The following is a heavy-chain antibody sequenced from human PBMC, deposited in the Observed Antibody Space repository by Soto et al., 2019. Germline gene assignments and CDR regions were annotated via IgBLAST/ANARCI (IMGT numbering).Heavy chain of an antibody. CDR1: GDSITNYF. V-gene: IGHV4-59*01. CDR3: ARGDFFDP. D-gene: IGHD3-3*01. CDR2: IYYTGTT. Sequence: QVQLQESGPGLVRPSETLSLTCTVSGDSITNYFWSWIRQPPGKGLEWSPNIYYTGTTNYNPSLKSRVTISVDTSKNQYSLKLSSVTAADTAVYYCARGDFFDPWGQGTLVTVSS. J-gene: IGHJ5*02.